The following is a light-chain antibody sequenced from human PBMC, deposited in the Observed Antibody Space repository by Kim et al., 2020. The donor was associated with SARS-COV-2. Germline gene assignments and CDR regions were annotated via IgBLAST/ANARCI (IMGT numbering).Light chain of an antibody. Sequence: PTATLTCTAHSNNVRIQAAAWLHQPQGHPPPLLSYTYINRPSGISERLSASRSGNTASLTITGLQPEDEADYYCSAWDSSLSSWVFGGGTKLTVL. CDR2: TYI. CDR3: SAWDSSLSSWV. CDR1: SNNVRIQA. V-gene: IGLV10-54*01. J-gene: IGLJ3*02.